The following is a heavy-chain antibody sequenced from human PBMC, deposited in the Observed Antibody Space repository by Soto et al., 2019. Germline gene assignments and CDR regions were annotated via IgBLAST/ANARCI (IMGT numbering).Heavy chain of an antibody. D-gene: IGHD3-3*01. Sequence: EMQLVESGGGLVQPGGSLRLSCGSSGFNFANYAMGWVRQAPGKGLEWVSGISSTGRRTYYADSVRGRFSISRDNSKNTVDLQINSLRAEDTAVYYCAKVANVGVVVEYFDHWGQGSLVTVSS. V-gene: IGHV3-23*04. CDR2: ISSTGRRT. J-gene: IGHJ4*02. CDR1: GFNFANYA. CDR3: AKVANVGVVVEYFDH.